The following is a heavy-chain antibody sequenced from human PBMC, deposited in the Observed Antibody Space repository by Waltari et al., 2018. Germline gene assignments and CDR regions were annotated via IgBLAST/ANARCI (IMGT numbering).Heavy chain of an antibody. CDR2: INHSGST. D-gene: IGHD2-8*01. J-gene: IGHJ4*02. Sequence: WGAGLLKPSETLSLTCAVYGGSFSGYYWSWIRQPPGKGLEWIGEINHSGSTNYNPSLKSRVTISVDTSKNQFSLKLSSVTAADTAVYYCARGVCTNGVCYFWLGANYFDYWGQGTLVTVSS. CDR1: GGSFSGYY. CDR3: ARGVCTNGVCYFWLGANYFDY. V-gene: IGHV4-34*01.